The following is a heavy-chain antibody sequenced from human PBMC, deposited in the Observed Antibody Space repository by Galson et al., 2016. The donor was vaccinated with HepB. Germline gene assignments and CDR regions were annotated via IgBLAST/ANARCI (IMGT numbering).Heavy chain of an antibody. J-gene: IGHJ4*02. CDR2: ISGNARST. D-gene: IGHD1-14*01. CDR1: GFTFSSYA. CDR3: AKDLSYRNSPFFDY. V-gene: IGHV3-23*01. Sequence: SLRLSCAASGFTFSSYAMNWVRQAPGKGLEWVSSISGNARSTYYADSVKGRFTISRDNSKNTLYLQVNSLRAEDTAVYYCAKDLSYRNSPFFDYWGQGTLVTVSS.